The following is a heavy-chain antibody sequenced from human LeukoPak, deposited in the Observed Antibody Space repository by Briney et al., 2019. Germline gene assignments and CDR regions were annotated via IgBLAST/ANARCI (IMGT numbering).Heavy chain of an antibody. Sequence: PSETLSLTCTVSGGSITSSAYYWGWIRQPPGKGLEWIGTIYYTGSTYYNPSLKSRVTISVDTSKNQFSLKLSSVTATDTAVYYCVRWFGKTLAGVYWGEGTLVTVSS. D-gene: IGHD3-10*01. CDR1: GGSITSSAYY. CDR3: VRWFGKTLAGVY. V-gene: IGHV4-39*01. CDR2: IYYTGST. J-gene: IGHJ4*02.